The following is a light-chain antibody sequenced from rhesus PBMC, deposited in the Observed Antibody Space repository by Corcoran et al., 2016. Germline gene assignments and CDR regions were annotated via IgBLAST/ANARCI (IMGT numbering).Light chain of an antibody. CDR3: QQHNSHPPT. CDR2: AAS. Sequence: DIQMTQSPSSLSASVGDRVTITCRASQTISSYLAWYQQKPVKVPKLLIYAASTLHIGVPSRFSGSGSGTDFTLTISSLQPEDFATYYCQQHNSHPPTFGGVTKVELK. V-gene: IGKV1-44*03. J-gene: IGKJ4*01. CDR1: QTISSY.